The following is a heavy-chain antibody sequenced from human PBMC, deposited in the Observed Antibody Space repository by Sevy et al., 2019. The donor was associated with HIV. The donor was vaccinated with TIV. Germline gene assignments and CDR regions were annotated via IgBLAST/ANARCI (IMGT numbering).Heavy chain of an antibody. Sequence: GGSLRLSCAASGLTFSSYAMSWVRQAPGKGLEWVSPISGSGGSTYYADSVKGRFTISRDNSKNTLYLQMNSLRAEDTAVYYCAKDGFGGVLNYYYYYMDVWGKGTTVTVSS. J-gene: IGHJ6*03. CDR2: ISGSGGST. V-gene: IGHV3-23*01. CDR3: AKDGFGGVLNYYYYYMDV. CDR1: GLTFSSYA. D-gene: IGHD3-16*01.